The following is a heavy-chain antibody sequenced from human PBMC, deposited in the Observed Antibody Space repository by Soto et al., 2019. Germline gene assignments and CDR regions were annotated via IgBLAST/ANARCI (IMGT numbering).Heavy chain of an antibody. CDR1: VFTFSSFS. CDR2: MSSDGGRI. V-gene: IGHV3-64D*06. J-gene: IGHJ4*02. CDR3: VKSRGGDNYDFLD. D-gene: IGHD3-3*01. Sequence: GGSLRLSCSSSVFTFSSFSMHCVRHSPGKGLEYVSHMSSDGGRIYYADSVKGRFTISRDNSKNMLYLQMSSLRPDDSAVYYCVKSRGGDNYDFLDLGQGTQVNVSS.